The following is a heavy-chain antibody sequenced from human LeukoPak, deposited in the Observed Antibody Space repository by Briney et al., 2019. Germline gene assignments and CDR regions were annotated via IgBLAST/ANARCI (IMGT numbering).Heavy chain of an antibody. D-gene: IGHD3-9*01. V-gene: IGHV4-39*01. CDR1: GGSISSSSYY. Sequence: PSETLSLTCTVSGGSISSSSYYRGWIRQPPGKGLEWIGSIYYSGSTYYNPSLKSRVTISVDTSKNQFSLKLSSVTAADTAVYYCARQGVDYDILTGYYNGFWFDPWGQGTLVTVSS. CDR3: ARQGVDYDILTGYYNGFWFDP. J-gene: IGHJ5*02. CDR2: IYYSGST.